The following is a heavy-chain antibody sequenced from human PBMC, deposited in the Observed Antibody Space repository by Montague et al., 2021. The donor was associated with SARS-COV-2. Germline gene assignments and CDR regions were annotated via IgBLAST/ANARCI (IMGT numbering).Heavy chain of an antibody. CDR3: ARHSYSGTYFGLNDAFDI. CDR2: TRYRSEWYF. J-gene: IGHJ3*02. CDR1: GDSVSSNNAA. V-gene: IGHV6-1*01. D-gene: IGHD1-26*01. Sequence: CAISGDSVSSNNAAWNWIRQSPSRGLEWLGRTRYRSEWYFDYAISLRGRITINPDTSKNQFSLQLDSVTLDDTAVYYCARHSYSGTYFGLNDAFDIWGQGTLVTVSS.